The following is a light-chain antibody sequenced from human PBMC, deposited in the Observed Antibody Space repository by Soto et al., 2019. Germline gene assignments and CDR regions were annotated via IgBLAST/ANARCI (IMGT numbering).Light chain of an antibody. CDR3: QQRNNWLT. V-gene: IGKV3-11*01. CDR1: QNVSTY. CDR2: DAS. Sequence: EIVLTQSPATLSLSPGERATLSCRASQNVSTYLAWYQQKPGQAPRLLIYDASNRATGIPARFSGSGSGTDFTLTISSLEPEDFAVYYCQQRNNWLTLGPGTKVDIK. J-gene: IGKJ3*01.